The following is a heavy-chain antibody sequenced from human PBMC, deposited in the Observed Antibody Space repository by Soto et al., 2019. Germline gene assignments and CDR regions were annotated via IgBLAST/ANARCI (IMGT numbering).Heavy chain of an antibody. D-gene: IGHD2-15*01. CDR3: ARRVADYYYYGMDV. V-gene: IGHV1-24*01. J-gene: IGHJ6*02. CDR1: GYTLTELS. Sequence: ASVKVSCKVSGYTLTELSMHWVRQAPAKGLEWMGGCDPEDGETIYAQKFQGHVTISADKSISTAYLQWSSLKASDTARYYRARRVADYYYYGMDVWGQGTTVTVSS. CDR2: CDPEDGET.